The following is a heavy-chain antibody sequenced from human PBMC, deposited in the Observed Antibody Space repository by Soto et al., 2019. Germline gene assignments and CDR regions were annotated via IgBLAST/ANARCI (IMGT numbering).Heavy chain of an antibody. CDR2: ISSSSTTK. CDR1: GFTFSSYS. Sequence: EVQLVESGGGLVQPGGSLRLSCAASGFTFSSYSMNWVRQAPGKWLEWVSYISSSSTTKYYADSVKGRFTISRDNAKNSLYLQMNSLSAEDTAVYYCARDGCSGSNCLNWFDPWGQGTLVTVSS. J-gene: IGHJ5*02. D-gene: IGHD2-15*01. V-gene: IGHV3-48*01. CDR3: ARDGCSGSNCLNWFDP.